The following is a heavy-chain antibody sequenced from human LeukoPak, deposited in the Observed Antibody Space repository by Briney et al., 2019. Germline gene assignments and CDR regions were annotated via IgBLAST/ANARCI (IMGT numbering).Heavy chain of an antibody. CDR2: INIDGSNT. Sequence: PGGSLRLSCAASGFPFSSYWMHWVRQAPGKGLVWVSRINIDGSNTNYADSVKGRFTISRNNAKNTLYLQMDSLRAEDTAVYYCARSLGGAYDYWSQGTLVTVSS. CDR3: ARSLGGAYDY. V-gene: IGHV3-74*01. J-gene: IGHJ4*02. D-gene: IGHD1-26*01. CDR1: GFPFSSYW.